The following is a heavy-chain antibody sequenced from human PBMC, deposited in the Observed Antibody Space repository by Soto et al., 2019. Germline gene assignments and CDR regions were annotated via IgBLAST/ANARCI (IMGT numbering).Heavy chain of an antibody. V-gene: IGHV4-39*01. D-gene: IGHD3-10*01. CDR2: IYYSGST. Sequence: QLQLQESGPGLVKPSETLSLTCTVSGGSISSSSYYWGWIRQPPGKGLEWIGSIYYSGSTYYNPSLKSRVTISVDTSKNQFSLKLSSVTAADTAVYYCARFLSGQLLVDYWGQGTLVTVSS. J-gene: IGHJ4*02. CDR3: ARFLSGQLLVDY. CDR1: GGSISSSSYY.